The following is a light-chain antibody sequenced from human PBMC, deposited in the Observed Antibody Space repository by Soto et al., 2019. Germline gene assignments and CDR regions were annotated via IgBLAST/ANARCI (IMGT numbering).Light chain of an antibody. CDR2: LNSDGSH. J-gene: IGLJ2*01. CDR3: QTWGTGIQV. Sequence: QPVLTQSPSASASLGASVKLTCTLSSGHSSYAIAWHQQQPETGPRYLMKLNSDGSHSKGDGIPDRFSGSSSGAERYLTISSLQSEDEADYYCQTWGTGIQVFGGGTKLTVL. V-gene: IGLV4-69*01. CDR1: SGHSSYA.